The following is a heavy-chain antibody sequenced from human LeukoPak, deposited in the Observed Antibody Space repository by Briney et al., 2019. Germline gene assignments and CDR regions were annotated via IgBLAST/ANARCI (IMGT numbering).Heavy chain of an antibody. V-gene: IGHV1-18*01. CDR1: GYTFTSYG. CDR3: ARSSGYGGNHFDY. J-gene: IGHJ4*02. Sequence: ASVKVSCKASGYTFTSYGISWVRQAPGQGLEWMGWISAYNGNTNYAQKLQGRVTMTRDTSTSTVYMELSSLRSEDTAVYYCARSSGYGGNHFDYWGQGTLVTVSS. CDR2: ISAYNGNT. D-gene: IGHD4-17*01.